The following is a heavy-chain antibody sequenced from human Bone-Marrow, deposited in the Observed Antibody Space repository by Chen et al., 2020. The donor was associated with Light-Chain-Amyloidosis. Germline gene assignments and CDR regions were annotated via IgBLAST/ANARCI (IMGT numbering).Heavy chain of an antibody. Sequence: VGSGGGPPQRGGSLRLSCAAPGFALSSFCMGWGRQAPGKGVGGVSTISGSGGSRYYGDSVEGRLTISRDNSKNALFLQMNSLRAEDTAVYYCAKDISYDDILPGYPADAFDIWGQGTMVTVSS. CDR1: GFALSSFC. J-gene: IGHJ3*02. V-gene: IGHV3-23*04. CDR3: AKDISYDDILPGYPADAFDI. CDR2: ISGSGGSR. D-gene: IGHD3-9*01.